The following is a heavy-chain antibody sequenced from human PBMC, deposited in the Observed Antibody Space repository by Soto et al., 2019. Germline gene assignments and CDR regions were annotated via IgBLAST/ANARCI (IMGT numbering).Heavy chain of an antibody. CDR3: ARDRCSGGSCYSDFDY. D-gene: IGHD2-15*01. CDR1: GYTFTSYD. Sequence: SVKVSCKASGYTFTSYDINWVRQAPGQGHERMRIINPSGGSTSYAQKFQGRVTMTRDTSTSTVYMELSSLRSEDTAVFYCARDRCSGGSCYSDFDYWGQGTLVTVSS. J-gene: IGHJ4*02. CDR2: INPSGGST. V-gene: IGHV1-46*03.